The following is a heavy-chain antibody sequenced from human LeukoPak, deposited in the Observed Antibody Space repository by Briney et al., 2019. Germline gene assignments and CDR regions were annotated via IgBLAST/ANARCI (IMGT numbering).Heavy chain of an antibody. Sequence: PAGSLRLTCAASGFTFDDYAMPWVRQAPGKGLEWVSLISGDGGSTYYADSVKGRFTISRDNSKNSLYLQMNSLRTEDTALYYCAKSYYAGDYYGMDVWGQGTTVTVSS. V-gene: IGHV3-43*02. J-gene: IGHJ6*02. CDR2: ISGDGGST. CDR1: GFTFDDYA. CDR3: AKSYYAGDYYGMDV. D-gene: IGHD1-26*01.